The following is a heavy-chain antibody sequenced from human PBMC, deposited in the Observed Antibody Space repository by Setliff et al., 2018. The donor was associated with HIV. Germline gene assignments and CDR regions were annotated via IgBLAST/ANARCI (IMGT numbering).Heavy chain of an antibody. D-gene: IGHD1-1*01. V-gene: IGHV4-38-2*02. Sequence: PSETLSLTCSVSGYSISNDYYWGWIRQPPGKGLEWIASIYHSGNTYYNPSLKSRVTISVDTSKNQFSLRLSSVTAADTAVYYCARDGSRTTGATGYYYGLDVWGQGTTVTVSS. CDR3: ARDGSRTTGATGYYYGLDV. J-gene: IGHJ6*02. CDR2: IYHSGNT. CDR1: GYSISNDYY.